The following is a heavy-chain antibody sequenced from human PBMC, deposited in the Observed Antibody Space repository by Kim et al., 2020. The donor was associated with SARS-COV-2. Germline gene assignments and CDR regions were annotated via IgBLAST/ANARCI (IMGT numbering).Heavy chain of an antibody. V-gene: IGHV4-34*01. CDR2: IHHSGST. D-gene: IGHD6-19*01. CDR3: ARGKIAVARTRYFDY. J-gene: IGHJ4*02. CDR1: GESFSGHY. Sequence: SETLSLTCAVHGESFSGHYWSWIRQPPGKGLEWIGEIHHSGSTKCNPSLKSRVTISQDTTMNYFSLKLSSVTAADTALYYCARGKIAVARTRYFDYWGQGTLVTVSS.